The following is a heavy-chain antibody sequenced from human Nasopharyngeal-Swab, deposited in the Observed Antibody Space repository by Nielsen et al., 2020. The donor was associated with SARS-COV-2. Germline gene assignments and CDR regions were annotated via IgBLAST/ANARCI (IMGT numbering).Heavy chain of an antibody. V-gene: IGHV3-74*01. CDR1: GFTFNQWW. CDR3: ARPLAVAGYPTPLDY. Sequence: GESLKISCAASGFTFNQWWMHWVRQAPGKGLVWVSFINSDGGSTDYADSVKGRFTISRDNAKNTLYLQVNSLRAEDTAVYYCARPLAVAGYPTPLDYWGQGTLVTVSS. D-gene: IGHD6-19*01. J-gene: IGHJ4*02. CDR2: INSDGGST.